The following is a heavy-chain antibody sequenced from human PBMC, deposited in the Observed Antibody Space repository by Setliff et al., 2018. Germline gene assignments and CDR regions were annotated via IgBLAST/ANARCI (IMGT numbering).Heavy chain of an antibody. V-gene: IGHV3-64*02. J-gene: IGHJ4*02. CDR2: ISKDGDRT. D-gene: IGHD2-15*01. Sequence: GGSLRLSCAASGFPFSTYAMHWVRQPPGKRLEYVSAISKDGDRTYYADSVKGRFTISRDNSKNTLYLQMGSLRAEDMAVYYCASFYCSGGRCYSGPLGYWGQGTLVTVSS. CDR1: GFPFSTYA. CDR3: ASFYCSGGRCYSGPLGY.